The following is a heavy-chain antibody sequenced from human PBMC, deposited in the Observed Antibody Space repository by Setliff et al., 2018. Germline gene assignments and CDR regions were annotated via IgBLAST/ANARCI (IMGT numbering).Heavy chain of an antibody. J-gene: IGHJ6*02. CDR3: VRDRTAYSYGLDV. Sequence: LSLTCSVSGGSISPYFWSWIRQPPGKGLEWIGYIYHNGNTNFNPSLKTRVTMSVDTSKSQFALNLTSVTAADTAVYYCVRDRTAYSYGLDVWGQGTTVTVSS. CDR1: GGSISPYF. CDR2: IYHNGNT. V-gene: IGHV4-59*01. D-gene: IGHD5-18*01.